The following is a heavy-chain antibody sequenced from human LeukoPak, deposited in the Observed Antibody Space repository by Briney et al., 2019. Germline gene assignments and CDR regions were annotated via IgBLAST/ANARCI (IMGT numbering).Heavy chain of an antibody. J-gene: IGHJ3*02. CDR1: GFTFSNYI. CDR3: AKDITMIVVSRRFDAFDI. D-gene: IGHD3-22*01. V-gene: IGHV3-30*02. Sequence: PGGSLRLSCAASGFTFSNYIMHWVRQAPGKGLEWVAFIRYDGSNKYYADSVKGRFTISRDNSKNTLYLQMNSLRAEDTAVYYCAKDITMIVVSRRFDAFDIWGQGTMVTVSS. CDR2: IRYDGSNK.